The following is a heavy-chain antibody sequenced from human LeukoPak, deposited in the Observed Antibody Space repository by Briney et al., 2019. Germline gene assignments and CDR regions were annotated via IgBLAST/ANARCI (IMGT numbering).Heavy chain of an antibody. CDR3: ARDMVTAGGGFDY. CDR2: ISSSSTYI. D-gene: IGHD2-21*02. Sequence: GGSLRLSCVASGFTFSSYSMNWVRQAPGKGLEWVSSISSSSTYIYYADSVKGRFTISRDNAKNSLYLQMNSLRAEDTAVYYCARDMVTAGGGFDYWGQGTLVTVSS. V-gene: IGHV3-21*01. J-gene: IGHJ4*02. CDR1: GFTFSSYS.